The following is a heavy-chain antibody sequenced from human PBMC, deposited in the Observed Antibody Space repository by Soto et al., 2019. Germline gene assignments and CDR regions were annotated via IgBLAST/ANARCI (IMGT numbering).Heavy chain of an antibody. J-gene: IGHJ4*02. CDR1: GFTFSNYW. V-gene: IGHV3-74*01. D-gene: IGHD4-17*01. CDR3: ARGPGDYSFDY. CDR2: INSDGSRR. Sequence: EVQLVESGGGLVQPGGSLRLSCAASGFTFSNYWMFWVRQAPGKGLVWVSRINSDGSRRDYTDSVKGRFTISRDNARNTLYLQISSLRDEDTAVYYCARGPGDYSFDYWGQGTLVTVSS.